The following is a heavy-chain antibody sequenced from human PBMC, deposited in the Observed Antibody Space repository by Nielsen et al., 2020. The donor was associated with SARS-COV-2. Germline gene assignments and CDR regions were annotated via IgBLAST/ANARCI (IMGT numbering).Heavy chain of an antibody. Sequence: SVKVSCKASGFTFSNSVQWVRQPRGQRLEWMGWIIVDNGRTNYAQKLQERLTITTDMSTGTAYMELSSLTYEDTAVYYCAVDWDRYQYYYMDVWGKGITVTVSS. CDR1: GFTFSNSV. CDR2: IIVDNGRT. V-gene: IGHV1-58*01. J-gene: IGHJ6*03. D-gene: IGHD1-14*01. CDR3: AVDWDRYQYYYMDV.